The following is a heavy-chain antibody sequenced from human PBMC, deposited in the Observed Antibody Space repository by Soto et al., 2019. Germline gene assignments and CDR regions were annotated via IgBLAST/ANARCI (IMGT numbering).Heavy chain of an antibody. CDR1: GFNFGSYA. J-gene: IGHJ4*02. CDR3: AKSFGGTYGNYYFDS. CDR2: IGGSGGLT. D-gene: IGHD3-10*01. Sequence: EVQLLESGGGLVQPGGSLRLSCAASGFNFGSYAMSWVRQAPGKGLEWVSDIGGSGGLTYYADSVKGRFTISRANSKNTLYLQMDSLRAEDTAVYYCAKSFGGTYGNYYFDSWGQGTLVTVSS. V-gene: IGHV3-23*01.